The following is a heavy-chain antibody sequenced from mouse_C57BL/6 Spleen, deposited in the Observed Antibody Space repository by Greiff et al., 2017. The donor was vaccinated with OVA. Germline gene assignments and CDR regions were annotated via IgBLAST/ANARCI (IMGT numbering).Heavy chain of an antibody. CDR3: ARGGSPYYYAMDY. CDR2: IHPNSGST. V-gene: IGHV1-64*01. D-gene: IGHD1-1*01. CDR1: GYTFTSYW. Sequence: QVQLKQPGAELVKPGASVKLSCKASGYTFTSYWMHWVKQRPGQGLEWIGMIHPNSGSTNYNEKFKSKATLTVDKSSSTAYMQLSSLTSEDSAVYYSARGGSPYYYAMDYWGQGTSVTVSS. J-gene: IGHJ4*01.